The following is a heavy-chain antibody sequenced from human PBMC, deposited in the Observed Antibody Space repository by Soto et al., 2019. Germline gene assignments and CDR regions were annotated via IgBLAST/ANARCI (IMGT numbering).Heavy chain of an antibody. CDR1: GSTFRSYE. Sequence: PGGSLRLSCVASGSTFRSYEMNWVRQAPGKGLEWVSYISEAGGTKHYADSVKGRFTISRDNAKNSLFLQMNSLRAEDTAVYYCARNSGDYEVYWGQGTLVTVSS. D-gene: IGHD2-21*02. V-gene: IGHV3-48*03. J-gene: IGHJ4*02. CDR2: ISEAGGTK. CDR3: ARNSGDYEVY.